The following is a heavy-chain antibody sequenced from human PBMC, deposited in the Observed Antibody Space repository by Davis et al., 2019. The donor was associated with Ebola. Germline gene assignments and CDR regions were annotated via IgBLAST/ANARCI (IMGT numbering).Heavy chain of an antibody. J-gene: IGHJ4*02. D-gene: IGHD5-12*01. CDR2: IYHSGST. CDR3: ARDGDIVATPSLLDY. Sequence: GSLRLSCTVSGYSISSGYYWGWIRQPPGKGLEWIGSIYHSGSTYYNPSLKSRVTISVDTSKNQFSLKLSSVTAADTAVYYCARDGDIVATPSLLDYWGQGTLVTVSS. V-gene: IGHV4-38-2*02. CDR1: GYSISSGYY.